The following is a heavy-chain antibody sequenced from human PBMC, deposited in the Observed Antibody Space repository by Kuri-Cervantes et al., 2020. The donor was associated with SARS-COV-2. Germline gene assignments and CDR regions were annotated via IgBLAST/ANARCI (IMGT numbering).Heavy chain of an antibody. V-gene: IGHV3-23*01. D-gene: IGHD2-2*01. CDR3: ARGGWMGYCSSTSCSITPFDY. J-gene: IGHJ4*02. CDR1: GFTFSSYA. Sequence: GGSLRLSCAASGFTFSSYAMSWVRQAPGKGLEWVSAISGSGGSTYYADSVKGRFTISRDNSKNTLYLQMNSLRAEDTAVYYCARGGWMGYCSSTSCSITPFDYWGQGTLVTVSS. CDR2: ISGSGGST.